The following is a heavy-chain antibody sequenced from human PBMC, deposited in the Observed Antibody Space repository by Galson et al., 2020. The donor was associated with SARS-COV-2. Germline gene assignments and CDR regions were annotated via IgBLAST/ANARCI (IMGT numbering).Heavy chain of an antibody. CDR2: INHSGST. J-gene: IGHJ6*02. D-gene: IGHD4-17*01. CDR1: SGSISSGDYY. CDR3: ARGATVTTFFGYYYGMDV. V-gene: IGHV4-39*07. Sequence: SQTLSLTCTVSSGSISSGDYYWSWIRQPPGKGLEWIGEINHSGSTNYNPSLKSRVTISVDTSKNQFSLKLSSVTAADTAVYYCARGATVTTFFGYYYGMDVWGQGTTVTVSS.